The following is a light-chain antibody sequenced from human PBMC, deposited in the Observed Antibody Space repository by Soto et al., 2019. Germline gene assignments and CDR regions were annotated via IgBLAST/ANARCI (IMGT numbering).Light chain of an antibody. Sequence: DIVLTQSPGTLSLSPGERATLSCRASQSVSSIYLAWYQQKPGQAPRLLVYGASNRATGIPDRFSGGGSGTDFTLTISRLEPEDFAVYYCQQYDNSPLTFGGGTKVDI. CDR2: GAS. V-gene: IGKV3-20*01. J-gene: IGKJ4*01. CDR3: QQYDNSPLT. CDR1: QSVSSIY.